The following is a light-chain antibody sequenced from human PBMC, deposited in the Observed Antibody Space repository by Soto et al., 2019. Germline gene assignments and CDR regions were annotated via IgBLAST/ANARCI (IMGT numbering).Light chain of an antibody. CDR1: QSVSSRY. Sequence: EKVWTQSPGTLSLSPGERATLSCRSSQSVSSRYLAWYQQKPGQAPRLLIYGASNRATGIPDRFSGSGSGTDFTLTISRLEPEDFAVYYCQQFGSSPPITFVQGTRLEIK. CDR3: QQFGSSPPIT. J-gene: IGKJ5*01. CDR2: GAS. V-gene: IGKV3-20*01.